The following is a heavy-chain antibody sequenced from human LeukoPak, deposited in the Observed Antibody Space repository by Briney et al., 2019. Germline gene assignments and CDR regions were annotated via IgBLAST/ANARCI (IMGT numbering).Heavy chain of an antibody. J-gene: IGHJ3*02. D-gene: IGHD3-3*01. CDR2: ISSNGGST. V-gene: IGHV3-64*01. CDR1: GFTFRNYL. CDR3: ARSIFGVVTDAFDI. Sequence: GGSLRLSCAASGFTFRNYLMNWVRQAPGKGLEYVSAISSNGGSTYYANSVKGRFTISRDNSKNTLYLQMGSLRAEDMAVYYCARSIFGVVTDAFDIWGQGTMVTVSS.